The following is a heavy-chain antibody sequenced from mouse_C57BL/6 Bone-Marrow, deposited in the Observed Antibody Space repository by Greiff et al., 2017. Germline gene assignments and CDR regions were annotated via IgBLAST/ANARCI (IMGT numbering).Heavy chain of an antibody. Sequence: VQLQQPGAELVRPGSSVTLSCKASGYTFTSYWMHWVKQRPIQGLEWIGNIDPSDSETHYNQKFKDKATLTVDNSSSTAYMQLSSLTSEDSAVYYCARHGYCDVWGTGTTVTVTA. CDR1: GYTFTSYW. D-gene: IGHD3-1*01. CDR3: ARHGYCDV. V-gene: IGHV1-52*01. CDR2: IDPSDSET. J-gene: IGHJ1*03.